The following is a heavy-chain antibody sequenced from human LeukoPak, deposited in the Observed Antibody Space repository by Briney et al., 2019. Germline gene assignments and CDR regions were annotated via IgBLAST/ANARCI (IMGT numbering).Heavy chain of an antibody. D-gene: IGHD2-8*01. CDR3: ARDLSDCTNGVCYTGSFDY. J-gene: IGHJ4*02. Sequence: GGSLRLSCAASGFTFSSYWMSWVRQAPGKGREWVANIKQDGSEKYYVDSVKGRFTISRDNAKNSLYLQMNSLRAEDTAVYYCARDLSDCTNGVCYTGSFDYWGQGTLVTVSS. CDR1: GFTFSSYW. V-gene: IGHV3-7*01. CDR2: IKQDGSEK.